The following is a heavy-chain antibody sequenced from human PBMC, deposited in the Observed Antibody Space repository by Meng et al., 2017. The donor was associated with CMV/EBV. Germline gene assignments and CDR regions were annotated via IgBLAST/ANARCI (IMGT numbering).Heavy chain of an antibody. CDR3: ARGVSGYCSSTSCYYYYGMDV. CDR1: GGSFSGYY. Sequence: GSLRLSCAVYGGSFSGYYWSWIRQPPGKGLEWIGEINHSGSTNYNPSLKSRVTISVDTSKNQFSLKLSSVTAADTAVYYCARGVSGYCSSTSCYYYYGMDVRGQGTTVTVSS. J-gene: IGHJ6*02. D-gene: IGHD2-2*01. CDR2: INHSGST. V-gene: IGHV4-34*01.